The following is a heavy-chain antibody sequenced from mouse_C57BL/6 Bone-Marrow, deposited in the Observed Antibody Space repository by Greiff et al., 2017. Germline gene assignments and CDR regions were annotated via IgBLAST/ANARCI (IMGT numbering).Heavy chain of an antibody. J-gene: IGHJ4*01. Sequence: VQLQESGAELARPGASVKLSCKASGYTFTSYGISWVKQSTGQGLEWIGEIYPRSGNTYYNEPFMGKATLTADKSSSTAYMELRVLTSEDSAVYFCASPYGSSHPHWGQGTSVTVSS. CDR3: ASPYGSSHPH. CDR1: GYTFTSYG. CDR2: IYPRSGNT. D-gene: IGHD1-1*01. V-gene: IGHV1-81*01.